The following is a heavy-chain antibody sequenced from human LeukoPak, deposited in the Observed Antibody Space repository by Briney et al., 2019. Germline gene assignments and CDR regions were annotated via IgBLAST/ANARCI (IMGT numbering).Heavy chain of an antibody. Sequence: SETLSLTCAVSGGSISSGGYSWSWIRQPPGKGLEWIGYIYHSGSTYYNPSLKSRVTISVDRSKNQFSLKLSSVTAADTAVYYCARDPAREQQLVGWFDPWGQGTLVTVSS. CDR3: ARDPAREQQLVGWFDP. D-gene: IGHD6-13*01. V-gene: IGHV4-30-2*01. J-gene: IGHJ5*02. CDR2: IYHSGST. CDR1: GGSISSGGYS.